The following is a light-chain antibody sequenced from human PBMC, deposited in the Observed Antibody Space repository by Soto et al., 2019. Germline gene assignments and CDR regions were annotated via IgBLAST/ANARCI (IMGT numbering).Light chain of an antibody. J-gene: IGKJ4*01. Sequence: EIVLTQSPGTLSLSPGARDPLSCRARQSVSNNYLAWYQQKPGQAPRLLIYGASNRATGIPDRFSGSGSGTDFTLTISSLEPEDFAVYYCQQRSNWPRALTFGGGTKVDIK. CDR3: QQRSNWPRALT. CDR2: GAS. CDR1: QSVSNNY. V-gene: IGKV3D-20*02.